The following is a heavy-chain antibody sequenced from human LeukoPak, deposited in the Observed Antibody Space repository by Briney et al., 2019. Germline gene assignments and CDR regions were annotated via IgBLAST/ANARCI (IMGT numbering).Heavy chain of an antibody. V-gene: IGHV3-74*01. Sequence: PGGSLRLSCAVSGFTFSSYWMHWVRQAPGKGLVWVSRINSDGSSTSYAESVKGRFTISRDNAKNTLYLQMNSLRAEDTALYYCARAVGGYGQANWFDPWGQGTLVTVSS. CDR2: INSDGSST. D-gene: IGHD5-12*01. J-gene: IGHJ5*02. CDR1: GFTFSSYW. CDR3: ARAVGGYGQANWFDP.